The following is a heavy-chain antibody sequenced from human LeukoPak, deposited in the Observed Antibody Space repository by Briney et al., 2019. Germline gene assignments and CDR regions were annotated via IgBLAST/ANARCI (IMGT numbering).Heavy chain of an antibody. CDR2: INEDGSII. Sequence: GGSLRLSCAASGFTFSSYWMHWVRQAPGKGLEWVSRINEDGSIITYADSVKGRFTISRDNAKNTLYLQMNSLRAEDTAVYYCVRDLILVWTPGDDFDYSGQGTLVTVSS. CDR3: VRDLILVWTPGDDFDY. J-gene: IGHJ4*02. V-gene: IGHV3-74*01. CDR1: GFTFSSYW. D-gene: IGHD2-8*01.